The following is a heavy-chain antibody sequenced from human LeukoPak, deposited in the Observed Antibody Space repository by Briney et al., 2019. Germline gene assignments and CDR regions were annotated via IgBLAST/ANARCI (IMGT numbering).Heavy chain of an antibody. Sequence: GGSLRLSCAGSGFTFPTHGMHWVRQAQGKGLEWLAYISYDGNKEYYTDSVKGRFTISRDNSKNMLFLQMSSLKIEDTGVYYCAKDSTRDYGYYGMPESWGQGTLVTVS. CDR1: GFTFPTHG. J-gene: IGHJ4*02. CDR2: ISYDGNKE. CDR3: AKDSTRDYGYYGMPES. V-gene: IGHV3-30*18. D-gene: IGHD4-17*01.